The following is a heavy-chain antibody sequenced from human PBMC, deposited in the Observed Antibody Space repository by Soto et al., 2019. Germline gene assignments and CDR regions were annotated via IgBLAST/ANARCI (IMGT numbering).Heavy chain of an antibody. CDR1: GFTFSSYS. Sequence: EVQLVESGGGLVQPGGSLRLSCAASGFTFSSYSMNWVRQAPGKGLEWVSYISRSSSTIYYADYVKGRFTISRDNAKNSLYLQMNSLRDEDTAVYYCARGGRGTVTTQLDYWGQGTLVTVSS. D-gene: IGHD4-17*01. CDR3: ARGGRGTVTTQLDY. CDR2: ISRSSSTI. J-gene: IGHJ4*02. V-gene: IGHV3-48*02.